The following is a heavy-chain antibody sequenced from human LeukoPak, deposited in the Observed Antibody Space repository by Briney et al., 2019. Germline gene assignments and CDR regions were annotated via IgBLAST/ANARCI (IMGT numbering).Heavy chain of an antibody. J-gene: IGHJ4*02. D-gene: IGHD3-22*01. V-gene: IGHV3-48*03. CDR2: ISSSGSTI. CDR1: GFTFSSYE. Sequence: GGSLRLSCAASGFTFSSYEMNWVRQAPGKGLEWVSYISSSGSTIYYADSVKGRFTISRDNAKNSLYLQMNSLRAEDTAVYYCARALYYDSSGSTPGYWGQGTLVTVSS. CDR3: ARALYYDSSGSTPGY.